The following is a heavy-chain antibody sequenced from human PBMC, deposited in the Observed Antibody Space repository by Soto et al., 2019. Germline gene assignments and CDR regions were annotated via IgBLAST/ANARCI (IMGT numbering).Heavy chain of an antibody. CDR1: GFTFGNYW. CDR2: LHSDGTIA. CDR3: ARGRASFYLDF. Sequence: GSLRLSCATSGFTFGNYWMYWVRQVPGKGLVWVARLHSDGTIATYADSVKGRFTISRDIAKNTLYLQMNSLRAEDTARYYCARGRASFYLDFWGQGTLVTVSS. D-gene: IGHD3-10*01. J-gene: IGHJ4*02. V-gene: IGHV3-74*03.